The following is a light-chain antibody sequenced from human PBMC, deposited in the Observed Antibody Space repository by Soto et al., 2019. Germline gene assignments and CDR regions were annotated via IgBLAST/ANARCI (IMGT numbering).Light chain of an antibody. J-gene: IGLJ2*01. CDR3: SSYAGSNNFVV. Sequence: QSVLTQPPSASGSPGQSVTISCTGTSSDVGGYNYVSWYQQHPGKAPKLMIYEVTKRTSGGPERFSGSKSGNTASLTVSGLQVEDEADYYCSSYAGSNNFVVFGGGTKLTVL. CDR1: SSDVGGYNY. V-gene: IGLV2-8*01. CDR2: EVT.